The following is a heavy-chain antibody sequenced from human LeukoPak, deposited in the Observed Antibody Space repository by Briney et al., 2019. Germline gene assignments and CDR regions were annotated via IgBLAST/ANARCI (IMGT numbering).Heavy chain of an antibody. CDR2: ISYDGSNK. V-gene: IGHV3-30*04. D-gene: IGHD5-24*01. J-gene: IGHJ4*02. CDR1: GFTFSSYA. CDR3: AREVNDYNFDY. Sequence: GGPLRLSCAASGFTFSSYAMHWVRQAPGKGLEWVAVISYDGSNKYYADSVKGRFTISRDNSKNTLYLQMNSLRAEDTAVYYCAREVNDYNFDYWGQGTLVTVSS.